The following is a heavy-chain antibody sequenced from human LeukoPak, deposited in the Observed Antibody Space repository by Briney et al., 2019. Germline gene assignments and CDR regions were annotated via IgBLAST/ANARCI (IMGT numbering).Heavy chain of an antibody. CDR2: IFVSDGGT. Sequence: GGSLRLSCGASGFSFSSYFMTWVRQAPGKGLEWVSAIFVSDGGTFYADSVKGRFTISRDTSKNTLYLQMNSLRAEDTAVYYCAKGRGPAATHPDYWGQGILVTVSS. J-gene: IGHJ4*02. D-gene: IGHD6-25*01. V-gene: IGHV3-23*01. CDR1: GFSFSSYF. CDR3: AKGRGPAATHPDY.